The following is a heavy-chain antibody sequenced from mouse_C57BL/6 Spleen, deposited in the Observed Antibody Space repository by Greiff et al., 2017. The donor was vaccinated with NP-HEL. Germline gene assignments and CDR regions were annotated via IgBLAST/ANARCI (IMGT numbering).Heavy chain of an antibody. Sequence: VQLQESGAELARPGASVKLSCKASGYTFTSYGISWVQQRTGQGLEWIGEIYPRSGNTYYNEKFKGKATLTADKSSSTAYMELRSLTSEDSAVYFCARSITTVVAENYAMDYWGQGTSVTVSS. CDR2: IYPRSGNT. CDR1: GYTFTSYG. CDR3: ARSITTVVAENYAMDY. J-gene: IGHJ4*01. V-gene: IGHV1-81*01. D-gene: IGHD1-1*01.